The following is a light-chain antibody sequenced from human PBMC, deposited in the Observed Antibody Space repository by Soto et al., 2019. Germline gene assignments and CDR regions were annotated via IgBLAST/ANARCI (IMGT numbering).Light chain of an antibody. CDR3: QQYDSLWT. J-gene: IGKJ1*01. CDR1: QSISGY. V-gene: IGKV1-5*01. Sequence: DIQMTQSPSTLSASVGDRVTITCRASQSISGYLAWYQQRPGKAPHLLIYNASSLQTGVPSRFSGSGSGTEFTLTISSLQPDDFATYYCQQYDSLWTFGQGTKVDIK. CDR2: NAS.